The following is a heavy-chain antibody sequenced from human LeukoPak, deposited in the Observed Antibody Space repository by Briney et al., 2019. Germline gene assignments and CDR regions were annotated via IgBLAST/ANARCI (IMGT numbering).Heavy chain of an antibody. CDR2: VNCDGSST. CDR3: ATGLGHYYDY. CDR1: GISFNNYW. D-gene: IGHD3-22*01. J-gene: IGHJ4*02. V-gene: IGHV3-74*01. Sequence: GESLKISCAASGISFNNYWMHWVRQAPGKGLVWVSRVNCDGSSTVYADSVKGRFTISRDNARTTVYLQMSSLRPDDTATYYCATGLGHYYDYWGQGTLVIVSS.